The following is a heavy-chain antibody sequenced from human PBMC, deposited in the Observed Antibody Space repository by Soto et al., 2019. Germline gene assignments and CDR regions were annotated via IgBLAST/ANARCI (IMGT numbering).Heavy chain of an antibody. CDR2: ISWNSGSI. CDR1: GFTFDDYA. Sequence: PVGSLRLSCAASGFTFDDYAMHWVRQAPGKGLEWVSGISWNSGSIGYADSVKGRFTISRDNAKNSLYLQMNSLRAEDTALYYCAKDIYSMVSDYYYYGMDVWGQGTTVTVSS. V-gene: IGHV3-9*01. CDR3: AKDIYSMVSDYYYYGMDV. J-gene: IGHJ6*02. D-gene: IGHD3-10*01.